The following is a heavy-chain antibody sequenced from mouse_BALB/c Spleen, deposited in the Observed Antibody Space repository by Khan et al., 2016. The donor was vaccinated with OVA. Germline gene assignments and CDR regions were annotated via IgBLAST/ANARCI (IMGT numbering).Heavy chain of an antibody. D-gene: IGHD2-3*01. J-gene: IGHJ4*01. V-gene: IGHV3-2*02. CDR1: GYSITSDYA. Sequence: EVQLQESGPGLVKPSQSLSLTCTDTGYSITSDYAWNWIRQFPGNKLEWMGYISSSGSTNYNPALKSRISITRDTSKNQFFLQLNSVTTEDTATYYCARDGSRYNYAMDYWGQGTSVTVSS. CDR2: ISSSGST. CDR3: ARDGSRYNYAMDY.